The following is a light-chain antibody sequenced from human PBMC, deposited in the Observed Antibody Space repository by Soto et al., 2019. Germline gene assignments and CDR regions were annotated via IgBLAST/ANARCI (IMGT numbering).Light chain of an antibody. CDR1: QSVNLN. CDR3: HQYNSWPRGT. CDR2: GAS. V-gene: IGKV3-15*01. J-gene: IGKJ3*01. Sequence: TQSPSTLSASVGDRATLSCTASQSVNLNLAWYQQKPGQPPRLLLYGASTRATGIPVRFRGSGSGTEYTLTISSLQSEDSAVYYCHQYNSWPRGTFGPGTKVDI.